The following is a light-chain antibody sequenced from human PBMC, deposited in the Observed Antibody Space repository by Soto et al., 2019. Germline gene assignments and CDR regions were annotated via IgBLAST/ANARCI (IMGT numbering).Light chain of an antibody. CDR3: QQYVTTPRT. CDR2: GTS. V-gene: IGKV3-20*01. J-gene: IGKJ1*01. Sequence: EIVLTQSPGILSLSPGARATLSCRASQTVAYTSLAWYQQRPGQAPRLLIYGTSTRATGTPDRFIGSVSGTDFTLTISRLEPEDFAVYYCQQYVTTPRTFGQGTKVE. CDR1: QTVAYTS.